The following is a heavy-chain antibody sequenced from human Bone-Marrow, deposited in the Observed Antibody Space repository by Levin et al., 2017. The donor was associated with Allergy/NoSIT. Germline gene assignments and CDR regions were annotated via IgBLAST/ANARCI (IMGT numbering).Heavy chain of an antibody. J-gene: IGHJ5*02. CDR3: ARGVGDCSSTSCRPDNWCDP. V-gene: IGHV4-31*03. CDR2: IYYSGST. Sequence: SQTLSLTCTVSGGSISSGGYYWSWIRQHPGKGLEWIGYIYYSGSTYYNPSLKSRVTISVDTSKNQFSLKLSSVTAADTAVYYCARGVGDCSSTSCRPDNWCDPWGQGTLVTVSS. D-gene: IGHD2-2*01. CDR1: GGSISSGGYY.